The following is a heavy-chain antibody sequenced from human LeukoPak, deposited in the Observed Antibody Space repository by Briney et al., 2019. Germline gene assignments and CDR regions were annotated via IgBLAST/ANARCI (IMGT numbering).Heavy chain of an antibody. D-gene: IGHD2-8*01. CDR1: GFTFTSYA. Sequence: LRLSCAASGFTFTSYAMHWVRQPPGKGLEWIGEMNHSGRSNYNPSLKSRVTISVDTSKKQFSLKLNSVTAADTAVYYCARGGGPCSNGECPPWFDPWGQGILVTVSS. CDR3: ARGGGPCSNGECPPWFDP. CDR2: MNHSGRS. J-gene: IGHJ5*02. V-gene: IGHV4-34*01.